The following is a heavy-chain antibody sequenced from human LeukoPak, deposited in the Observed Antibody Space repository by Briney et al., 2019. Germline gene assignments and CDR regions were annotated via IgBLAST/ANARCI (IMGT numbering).Heavy chain of an antibody. Sequence: PSETLSLTCTVSGGSISSYYWSWIRQPPGKGLEWIGYIYYSGSTNYNPSLKSRVTISVDTSKNQFSLKLSSVTAADTAVYYCVRLRGSGNWFDPWGQGTLVTVSS. CDR3: VRLRGSGNWFDP. D-gene: IGHD3-10*01. V-gene: IGHV4-59*01. J-gene: IGHJ5*02. CDR2: IYYSGST. CDR1: GGSISSYY.